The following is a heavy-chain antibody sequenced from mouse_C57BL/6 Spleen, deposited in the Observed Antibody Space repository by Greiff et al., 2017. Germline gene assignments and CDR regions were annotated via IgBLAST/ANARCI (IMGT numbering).Heavy chain of an antibody. CDR2: IHPSDSDT. Sequence: VQLQQPGAELVKPGASVKVSCKASGYTFTSYWMHWVKQRPGQGLEWIGRIHPSDSDTNSNQKFKGKATVTVDKSSSTAYMQLSSLTSEDSAVYYCSIGDSSGYVAYWGQGTLVTVSA. CDR3: SIGDSSGYVAY. D-gene: IGHD3-2*02. J-gene: IGHJ3*01. V-gene: IGHV1-74*01. CDR1: GYTFTSYW.